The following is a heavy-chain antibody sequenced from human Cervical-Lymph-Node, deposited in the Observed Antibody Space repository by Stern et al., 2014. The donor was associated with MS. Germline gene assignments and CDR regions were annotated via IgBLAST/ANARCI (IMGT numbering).Heavy chain of an antibody. CDR3: VRDNYGTDY. CDR2: INSAGSST. CDR1: GFIFSNYW. J-gene: IGHJ4*02. D-gene: IGHD3-16*01. V-gene: IGHV3-74*03. Sequence: EVQLVESGGDLVQPGGSLRLSCAASGFIFSNYWMQWVRQAPGKGLVWVSHINSAGSSTTYTDSVKGRFTTSRDNAKNTLYLQMDDLRAEDTAVYFCVRDNYGTDYWGQGTLVTVSS.